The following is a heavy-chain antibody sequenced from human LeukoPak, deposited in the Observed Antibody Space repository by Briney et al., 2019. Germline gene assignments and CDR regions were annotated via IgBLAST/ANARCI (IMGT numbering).Heavy chain of an antibody. J-gene: IGHJ4*02. CDR3: ARELLGAPTPGAY. V-gene: IGHV4-4*02. CDR2: ISRFGIT. CDR1: IESTSGNY. D-gene: IGHD1-26*01. Sequence: PSGTLSLTCSVSIESTSGNYWSWVRQAPGKGLEWIGEISRFGITNYHPSLKSRVTMSLDRSKNQFSLELTSVTAADSRVYYCARELLGAPTPGAYWGQGTLVTVSS.